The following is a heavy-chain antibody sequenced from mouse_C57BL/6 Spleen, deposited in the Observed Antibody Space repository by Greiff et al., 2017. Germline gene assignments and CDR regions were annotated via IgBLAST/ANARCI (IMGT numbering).Heavy chain of an antibody. J-gene: IGHJ3*01. V-gene: IGHV1-77*01. CDR2: TGPGSGST. Sequence: QVQLKESGAELVKPGASVKISCKASGYTFTDYYINWVKQRPGQGLEWIGKTGPGSGSTYYNEKFKGKATLTADKSSSTAYMQLSSLTSEDSAVYFCARQDFLTTVVAPFAYWGQGTLVTVSA. CDR1: GYTFTDYY. D-gene: IGHD1-1*01. CDR3: ARQDFLTTVVAPFAY.